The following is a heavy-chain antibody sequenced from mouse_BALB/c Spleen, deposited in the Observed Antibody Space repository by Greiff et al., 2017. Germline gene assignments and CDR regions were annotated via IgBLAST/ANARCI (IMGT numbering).Heavy chain of an antibody. J-gene: IGHJ4*01. CDR3: ARDWDYAMDY. CDR2: IDPANGNT. CDR1: GFNIKDTY. D-gene: IGHD4-1*01. V-gene: IGHV14-3*02. Sequence: DVQLVESGAELVKPGASVKLSCTASGFNIKDTYMHWVKQRPEQGLEWIGRIDPANGNTKYDPKFQGKATITADTSSNTAYLQLSSLTSEDTAVYCCARDWDYAMDYWGQGTSVTVSS.